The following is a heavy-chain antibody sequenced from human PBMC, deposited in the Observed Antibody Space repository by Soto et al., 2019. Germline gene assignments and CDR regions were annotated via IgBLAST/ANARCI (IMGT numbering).Heavy chain of an antibody. D-gene: IGHD2-15*01. CDR1: GGSFSGYY. CDR2: INHSVST. CDR3: ARGRYCSGGSCYGTRYYYYGMDV. J-gene: IGHJ6*02. Sequence: QVQLQQWGAGLLKPSETLSLTCSVYGGSFSGYYWSWIRHPPGKGLEWIGEINHSVSTNYNPSVKSRVTLSVDTSKNQFSLKLSSVTAADTAVYYCARGRYCSGGSCYGTRYYYYGMDVWGQATTVTVSS. V-gene: IGHV4-34*01.